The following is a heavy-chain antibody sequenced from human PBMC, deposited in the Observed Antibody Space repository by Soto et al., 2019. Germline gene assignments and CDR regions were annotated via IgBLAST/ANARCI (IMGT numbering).Heavy chain of an antibody. CDR3: ASPSRQRDYDSSGYLGDYYYYYGMDV. CDR1: GYTFTSYY. CDR2: INPSGGST. V-gene: IGHV1-46*01. D-gene: IGHD3-22*01. J-gene: IGHJ6*02. Sequence: ASVKVSCKASGYTFTSYYMHWVRQAPGQGLEWMGIINPSGGSTSYAQKFQGRVTMTRDTSTSTVYMELSSLRSEDTAVYYCASPSRQRDYDSSGYLGDYYYYYGMDVWGQGTTVTVSS.